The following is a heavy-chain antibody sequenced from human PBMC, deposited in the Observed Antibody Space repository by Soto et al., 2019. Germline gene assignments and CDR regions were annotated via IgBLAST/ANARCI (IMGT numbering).Heavy chain of an antibody. CDR2: TYYRSKWYS. Sequence: SQTLSLTCAISGDSVSSNSGAWNWIRQSPSRGLEWLGRTYYRSKWYSEYAVSVKGRITINPDTSKNQFSLQLNSVTPEDSAVYYCARTQSVFDYWGQGTQVTVS. CDR1: GDSVSSNSGA. J-gene: IGHJ4*02. CDR3: ARTQSVFDY. V-gene: IGHV6-1*01.